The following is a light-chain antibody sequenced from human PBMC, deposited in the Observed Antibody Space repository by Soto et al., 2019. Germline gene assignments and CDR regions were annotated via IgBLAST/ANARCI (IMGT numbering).Light chain of an antibody. Sequence: TLSLSPGERATLSCRASQSVSSYLAWYQQKPGQAPRLLIYDASNRATGIPARFSGSGSGTDFTLTISSLEPEDFAVYYCQQRSNWWTFGQGTKVDIK. CDR3: QQRSNWWT. CDR1: QSVSSY. V-gene: IGKV3-11*01. CDR2: DAS. J-gene: IGKJ1*01.